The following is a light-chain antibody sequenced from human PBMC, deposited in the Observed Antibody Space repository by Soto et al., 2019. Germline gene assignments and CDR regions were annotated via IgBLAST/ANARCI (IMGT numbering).Light chain of an antibody. CDR3: AAWDDSLSAWV. CDR2: RND. V-gene: IGLV1-47*01. Sequence: QSVLTQATSASATPGQRVIISCSGSSSYVGRNYVHWYQHFPGSAPKLLIYRNDERPSGVPDRVSGPKSGTSASLAISGLRSEYEAAYYCAAWDDSLSAWVFGGGTKLTVL. CDR1: SSYVGRNY. J-gene: IGLJ3*02.